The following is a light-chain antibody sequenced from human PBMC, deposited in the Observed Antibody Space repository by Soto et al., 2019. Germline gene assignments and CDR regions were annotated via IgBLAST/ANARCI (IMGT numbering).Light chain of an antibody. Sequence: EIVLTQSPAILSLSPGERATLSCRASRSVSTSLAWYQHKPGQAPRLLIYDASTRATGIPARFSGSGSGADFTLTISSLEPEDFAVYYCQHRDNWPTFGQGTKVEIK. CDR2: DAS. J-gene: IGKJ1*01. CDR3: QHRDNWPT. CDR1: RSVSTS. V-gene: IGKV3-11*01.